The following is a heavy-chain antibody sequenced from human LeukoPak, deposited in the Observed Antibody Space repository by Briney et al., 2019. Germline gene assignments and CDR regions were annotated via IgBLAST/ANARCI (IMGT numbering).Heavy chain of an antibody. J-gene: IGHJ4*03. CDR3: AKRISGGDSYFYT. V-gene: IGHV3-23*01. D-gene: IGHD2-21*02. CDR2: ISCSGEST. Sequence: GGSLRLSCAPSGFTFSSYAMSWVRHAPGEGLEWVSAISCSGESTYYADSVKGRLTLSRDNSKNTLYLQMQRLRPGHPSINDCAKRISGGDSYFYTWGHGTLGT. CDR1: GFTFSSYA.